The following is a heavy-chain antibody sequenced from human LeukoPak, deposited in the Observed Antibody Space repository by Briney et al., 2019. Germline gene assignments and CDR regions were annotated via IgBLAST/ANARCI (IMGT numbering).Heavy chain of an antibody. CDR2: IYSSGST. J-gene: IGHJ4*02. V-gene: IGHV4-59*08. Sequence: PSETLSLTCTGSGGSISNNYWSGIRQSPGKGLEWIGYIYSSGSTDYNPSLKSRVTVSVDTYKNQFSLKLNSVTAADTAVYYCARHGLKLVGASTIYFDNWGQGTLVTVSS. CDR3: ARHGLKLVGASTIYFDN. CDR1: GGSISNNY. D-gene: IGHD1-26*01.